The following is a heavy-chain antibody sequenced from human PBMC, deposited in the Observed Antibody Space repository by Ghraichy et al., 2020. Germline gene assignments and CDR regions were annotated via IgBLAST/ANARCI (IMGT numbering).Heavy chain of an antibody. J-gene: IGHJ5*02. D-gene: IGHD3-10*02. CDR1: GFSFSDYY. V-gene: IGHV3-11*03. CDR2: ITSNGGRT. Sequence: GGSLRLSCVASGFSFSDYYMSWIRQAPGKGLEWISYITSNGGRTHHADSVKGRFSSSRDNARNSLYLHMNSLRVEDTAIYYCARYHTPYAHVGWFEPWGQGTLVTVSS. CDR3: ARYHTPYAHVGWFEP.